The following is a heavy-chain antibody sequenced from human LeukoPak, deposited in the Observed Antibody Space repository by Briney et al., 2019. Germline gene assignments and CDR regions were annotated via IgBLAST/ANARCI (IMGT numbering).Heavy chain of an antibody. V-gene: IGHV4-4*02. CDR1: GDSISSHNW. J-gene: IGHJ4*02. CDR2: IYDGGTT. Sequence: SETLSLICDVSGDSISSHNWWSWVRQPPGKGLEWIGEIYDGGTTNYNPSLKSRVTISVDKSKKQVSLNLNSVTAADTAVYYCARGIWYSLDYWGQGTLVTVSS. D-gene: IGHD2-21*02. CDR3: ARGIWYSLDY.